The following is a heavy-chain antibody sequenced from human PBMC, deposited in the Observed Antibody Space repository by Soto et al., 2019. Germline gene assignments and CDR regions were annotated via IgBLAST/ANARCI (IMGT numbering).Heavy chain of an antibody. CDR1: GDSISTSTYF. D-gene: IGHD4-17*01. CDR3: ARETYGDYVGYFDP. J-gene: IGHJ5*02. Sequence: SETLSLTCTVSGDSISTSTYFWGWVRQPPGKGLEWIGSIYYSGSTYYNPSLKSRVTISVDTSKNHFSLKLSSVTATDTAVYYCARETYGDYVGYFDPWGQGTLVTVSS. V-gene: IGHV4-39*02. CDR2: IYYSGST.